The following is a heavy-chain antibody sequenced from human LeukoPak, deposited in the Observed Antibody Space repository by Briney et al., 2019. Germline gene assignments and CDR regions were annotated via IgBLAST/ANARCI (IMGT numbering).Heavy chain of an antibody. CDR2: ISYNGSNK. CDR3: AKGAGYCSGGSCYSERYYYYYYYMDV. Sequence: GGSLRLSCAASGFTFSSYAMHWVRQAPGKGLEWVAVISYNGSNKYYADSVKGRFTISRDNSKNTLYLQMNSLRAEDTAVYYCAKGAGYCSGGSCYSERYYYYYYYMDVWGKGTTVTISS. J-gene: IGHJ6*03. D-gene: IGHD2-15*01. CDR1: GFTFSSYA. V-gene: IGHV3-30*04.